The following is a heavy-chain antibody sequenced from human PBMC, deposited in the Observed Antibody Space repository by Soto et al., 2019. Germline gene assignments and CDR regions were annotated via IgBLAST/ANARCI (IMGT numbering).Heavy chain of an antibody. Sequence: PGGSLRLSCAASGFTFSSYAMSWVRQAPGKGLEWVSAISGSGGSTYYADSVKGRFTISRDNSKNTLYLQMTSLRAEDTAVYYCAKHYYDSSGYYPFDYWGQGTLVTVSS. CDR2: ISGSGGST. J-gene: IGHJ4*02. CDR3: AKHYYDSSGYYPFDY. V-gene: IGHV3-23*01. D-gene: IGHD3-22*01. CDR1: GFTFSSYA.